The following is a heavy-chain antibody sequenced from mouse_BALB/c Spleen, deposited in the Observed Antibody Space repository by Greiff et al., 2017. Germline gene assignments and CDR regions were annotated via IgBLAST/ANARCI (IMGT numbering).Heavy chain of an antibody. CDR3: ARDIDN. CDR1: GFTFTDYY. CDR2: IRNKANGYTT. J-gene: IGHJ2*01. Sequence: EVQLVESGGGLVQPGGSLRLSCATSGFTFTDYYMSWVRQPPGKALEWLGFIRNKANGYTTEYSASVKGRFTISRDNSQSILYLQMNTLRAEDSATYYCARDIDNWGQGTTLTVSS. V-gene: IGHV7-3*02.